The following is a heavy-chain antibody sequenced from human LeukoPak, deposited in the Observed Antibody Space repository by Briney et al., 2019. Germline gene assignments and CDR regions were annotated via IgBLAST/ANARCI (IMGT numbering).Heavy chain of an antibody. CDR3: ARHVVAAAGTRDDAFDI. Sequence: GESLKISCKGSGYSFTSYWIGWVRQMPGKGLEWMGIIYPGDSDTRYSPSFQGQVTISADKSISTAYLQWSSLKASDTAMYYCARHVVAAAGTRDDAFDIWGQGTMVTVSS. CDR1: GYSFTSYW. J-gene: IGHJ3*02. CDR2: IYPGDSDT. V-gene: IGHV5-51*01. D-gene: IGHD6-13*01.